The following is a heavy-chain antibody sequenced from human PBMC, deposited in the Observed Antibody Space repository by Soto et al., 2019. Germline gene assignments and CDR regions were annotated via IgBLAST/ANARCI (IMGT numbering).Heavy chain of an antibody. V-gene: IGHV4-34*01. J-gene: IGHJ1*01. Sequence: PSETLSITCAVYGGSFSDYYSTWIRQTPGKGLEWIGEINHTGSADYNPSLKGRATMSLDTSKNLFSLKLSSVTAADAAVYYCSRSKVFGAYILAYWGQGTLVTVSS. CDR2: INHTGSA. CDR3: SRSKVFGAYILAY. CDR1: GGSFSDYY. D-gene: IGHD2-15*01.